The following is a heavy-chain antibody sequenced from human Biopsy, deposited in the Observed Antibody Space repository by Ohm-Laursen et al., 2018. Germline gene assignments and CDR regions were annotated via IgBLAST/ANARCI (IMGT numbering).Heavy chain of an antibody. J-gene: IGHJ4*02. CDR1: GGTFSSYV. V-gene: IGHV1-69*06. CDR2: IIPTFDTP. Sequence: SSVKVSCKASGGTFSSYVISWVRQAPGQGLEWMGRIIPTFDTPTYAPDFQGRVTFTADKSTGTAHLDLSRLRSEDTAIYYCAREGTSVTFFGKISDYYFDFWGPGTVVTVSS. CDR3: AREGTSVTFFGKISDYYFDF. D-gene: IGHD3-3*01.